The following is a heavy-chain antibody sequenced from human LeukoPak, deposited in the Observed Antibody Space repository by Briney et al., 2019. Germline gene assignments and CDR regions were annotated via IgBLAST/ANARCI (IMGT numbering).Heavy chain of an antibody. V-gene: IGHV4-4*07. Sequence: SETLSLTCTVSGGSISSYYWSWMRQPAGKGLEWIGRIYTSGSTNYNPSPKSRVSMSVDTSKNQFSLKLSSVTAADTAVYYCARVLWFGELWGFDYWGQGTLVTVSS. CDR1: GGSISSYY. J-gene: IGHJ4*02. CDR2: IYTSGST. D-gene: IGHD3-10*01. CDR3: ARVLWFGELWGFDY.